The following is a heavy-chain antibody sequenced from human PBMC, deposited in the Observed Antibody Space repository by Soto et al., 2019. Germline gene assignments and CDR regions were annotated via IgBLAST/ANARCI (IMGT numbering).Heavy chain of an antibody. V-gene: IGHV1-58*01. CDR2: IVVGSGNT. Sequence: ASVKVSCKASGFTFTSSAVQWVRQARGQRLEWIGWIVVGSGNTNYAQKFQERVTITRDMSTSTAYMELSSLRSEDTAVYYCATPPMVRGVIRYSNDWPFDIWGQGTTVTVSS. CDR3: ATPPMVRGVIRYSNDWPFDI. D-gene: IGHD3-10*01. J-gene: IGHJ3*02. CDR1: GFTFTSSA.